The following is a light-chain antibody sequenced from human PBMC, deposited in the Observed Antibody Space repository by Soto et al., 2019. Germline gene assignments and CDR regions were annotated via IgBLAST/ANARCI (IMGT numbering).Light chain of an antibody. V-gene: IGLV2-18*01. CDR2: EVS. CDR3: SLYTSSSTYV. Sequence: QSVLTQPPSVSGSPGQSVTISCTGTSSDVGSYNRVSWYQRPPGTAPKLMIYEVSNRPSGVPDRFSGSKSGNTASLTISGLQAEDEADYYCSLYTSSSTYVFGTGTKV. J-gene: IGLJ1*01. CDR1: SSDVGSYNR.